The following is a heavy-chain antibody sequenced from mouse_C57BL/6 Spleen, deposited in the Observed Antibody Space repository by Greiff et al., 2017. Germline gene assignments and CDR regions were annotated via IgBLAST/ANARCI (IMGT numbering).Heavy chain of an antibody. Sequence: QVQLQQPGAELVRPGSSVKLSCKASGYTFTSYWMHWVKQRPIQGLEWIGNIDPSDSETHYNQKFKDKATLTVDKSSSTAYMQLSSLTSEDSAVYYCARAVVAHYPYAMDYWGQGTSVTVAS. CDR3: ARAVVAHYPYAMDY. V-gene: IGHV1-52*01. CDR2: IDPSDSET. CDR1: GYTFTSYW. D-gene: IGHD1-1*01. J-gene: IGHJ4*01.